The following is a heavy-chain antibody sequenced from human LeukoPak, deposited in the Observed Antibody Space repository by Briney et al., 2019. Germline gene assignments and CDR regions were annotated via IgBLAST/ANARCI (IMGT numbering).Heavy chain of an antibody. CDR3: ASQPGYYDSSGYYSHGYFDY. Sequence: SETLSLTCTVSGGSISSYYWSWIRQPTGKGLEWIGYIYYSGSTNYNPALKSRVTISVDTSKNQFSLKLSSVTAADTAVYYCASQPGYYDSSGYYSHGYFDYWGQGTLVTVSS. CDR1: GGSISSYY. V-gene: IGHV4-59*01. CDR2: IYYSGST. D-gene: IGHD3-22*01. J-gene: IGHJ4*02.